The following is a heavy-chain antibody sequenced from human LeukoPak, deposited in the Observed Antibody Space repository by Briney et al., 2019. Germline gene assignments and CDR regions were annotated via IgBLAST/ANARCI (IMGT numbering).Heavy chain of an antibody. CDR3: ARVVDVNSYGLFDY. Sequence: ASVKVCCKASGYTFTSYAMHWVRQAPGQRLEWMGWINAGNGNTKYSQKFQGRVTITRDTSASTAYMELSSLRSEDTAVYYCARVVDVNSYGLFDYWGQGTLVTVSS. J-gene: IGHJ4*02. CDR1: GYTFTSYA. D-gene: IGHD5-18*01. CDR2: INAGNGNT. V-gene: IGHV1-3*01.